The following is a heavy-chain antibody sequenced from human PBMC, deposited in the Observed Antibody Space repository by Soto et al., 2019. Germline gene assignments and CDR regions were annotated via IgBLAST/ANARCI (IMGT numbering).Heavy chain of an antibody. CDR2: ISYDGSNK. CDR3: AIRRYSSGWFAPGGIMDV. CDR1: GFTFSAYG. V-gene: IGHV3-30*03. J-gene: IGHJ6*02. D-gene: IGHD6-19*01. Sequence: QVHLVESGGGVVQPGRSLRLSCANSGFTFSAYGMHWVRQAPGKGLEWVALISYDGSNKYYADSVKGRFTVSRDNSMDTLYLQLNSLRLEDTGVYYCAIRRYSSGWFAPGGIMDVWGQGTTVTVSS.